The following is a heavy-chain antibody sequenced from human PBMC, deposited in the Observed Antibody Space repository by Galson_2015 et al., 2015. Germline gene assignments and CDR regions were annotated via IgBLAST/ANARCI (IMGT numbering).Heavy chain of an antibody. Sequence: SLRLSCAASGFTFSSYGMHWVRQAPGKGLEWVAVIWYDGSNKYYADSVKGRFTISRDNSKNTLYLQMNSLRAEDTAVYYCARAANYYGSGSYYNTHFDYWGQGTLVTVSS. D-gene: IGHD3-10*01. CDR3: ARAANYYGSGSYYNTHFDY. CDR1: GFTFSSYG. J-gene: IGHJ4*02. CDR2: IWYDGSNK. V-gene: IGHV3-33*01.